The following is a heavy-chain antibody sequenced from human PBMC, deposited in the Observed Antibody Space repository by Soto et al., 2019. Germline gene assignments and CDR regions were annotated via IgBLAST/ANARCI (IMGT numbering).Heavy chain of an antibody. CDR1: GGSISSGDYY. Sequence: SETLSLTCTVSGGSISSGDYYWSWIRQPPGKGLEWIGYIYYSGSTYYNPSLKSRVTISVDTSKNQFSLKLSSVTAADTAVYYCASDPSHHGPYDYWEQGTLVTVSS. J-gene: IGHJ4*02. V-gene: IGHV4-30-4*01. CDR3: ASDPSHHGPYDY. CDR2: IYYSGST. D-gene: IGHD2-8*01.